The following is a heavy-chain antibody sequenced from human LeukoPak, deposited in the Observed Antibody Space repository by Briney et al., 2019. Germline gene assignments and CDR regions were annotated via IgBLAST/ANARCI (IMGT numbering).Heavy chain of an antibody. V-gene: IGHV1-2*02. Sequence: ASVKVSCKASGYTFTGYYVHWVRQAPGQGLEWMGWINPDNGGVNYAQKFQGRVTMTRDTSISTGYMELRGLRSDDAATYYCARDRDSTGYWGSDYWGQGTPVTVSS. CDR1: GYTFTGYY. J-gene: IGHJ4*02. CDR2: INPDNGGV. D-gene: IGHD2-15*01. CDR3: ARDRDSTGYWGSDY.